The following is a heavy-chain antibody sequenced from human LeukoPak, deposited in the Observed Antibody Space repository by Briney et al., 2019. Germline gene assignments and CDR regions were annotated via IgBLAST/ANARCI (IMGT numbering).Heavy chain of an antibody. J-gene: IGHJ4*02. CDR3: ASAYSGRSYYFVY. V-gene: IGHV5-51*01. CDR1: GYSFSSYW. Sequence: GESLKISCKGSGYSFSSYWIGWVRQMPGKGLEWMGIIYPGDSDTRYSPSFQGQVTISADKSISTAYLQWNSLKASDTAMYYCASAYSGRSYYFVYWGQGTLVAVSS. CDR2: IYPGDSDT. D-gene: IGHD6-13*01.